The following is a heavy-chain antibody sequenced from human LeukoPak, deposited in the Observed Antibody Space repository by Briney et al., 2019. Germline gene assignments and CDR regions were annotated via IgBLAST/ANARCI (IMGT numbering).Heavy chain of an antibody. CDR2: INKDGSDK. J-gene: IGHJ6*02. D-gene: IGHD2-2*01. CDR3: ARDVVAISAASGMDV. Sequence: GGSLRLSCAASGFTFSSYWMNWVRQAPGKGLDWVANINKDGSDKYYVDSVKGRFTVSRDNAKNSLYLQMNSLRAEDTAVYYCARDVVAISAASGMDVWGQGTTVTVSS. V-gene: IGHV3-7*01. CDR1: GFTFSSYW.